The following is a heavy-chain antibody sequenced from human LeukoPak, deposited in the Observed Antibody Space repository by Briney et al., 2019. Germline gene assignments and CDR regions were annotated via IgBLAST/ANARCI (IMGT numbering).Heavy chain of an antibody. CDR1: GDSISTSKSY. V-gene: IGHV4-39*07. Sequence: SETLSLTCTVSGDSISTSKSYWGWIRQPPLKGLEWIGSIYYTGNTYYNASLKSRVTISVDTSKNQFSLKVSSVTAADTAVYYCARHVGFWSTNDYWGQGTLVTVSS. CDR3: ARHVGFWSTNDY. CDR2: IYYTGNT. D-gene: IGHD3-3*01. J-gene: IGHJ4*02.